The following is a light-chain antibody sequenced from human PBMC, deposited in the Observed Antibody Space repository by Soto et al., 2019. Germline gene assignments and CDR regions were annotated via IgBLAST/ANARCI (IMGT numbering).Light chain of an antibody. CDR2: GAS. CDR1: QSVISNY. CDR3: QHYVTSLTT. V-gene: IGKV3-20*01. Sequence: VFKQWQGSLSVSQGERATLCCGASQSVISNYLAWYQQKPGQAPRLLIFGASIRVTGIPDRFIGSGSGTDFTLTISRLEPEDFAVYYCQHYVTSLTTFGQGTKVDIK. J-gene: IGKJ1*01.